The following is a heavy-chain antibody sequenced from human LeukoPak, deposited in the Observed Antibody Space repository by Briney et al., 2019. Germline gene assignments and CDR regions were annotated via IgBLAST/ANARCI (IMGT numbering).Heavy chain of an antibody. CDR1: GFTFSSYW. D-gene: IGHD3-16*01. CDR3: ARYASSTSFSPFDY. Sequence: GSLRLSCAASGFTFSSYWMSWVRQAPGKGLEWVGEINHTGNTNYSPSLKSRVTISVDTSKNQFSLKLSSVTVADTAVYFCARYASSTSFSPFDYWSQGTLVTVSS. CDR2: INHTGNT. V-gene: IGHV4-34*01. J-gene: IGHJ4*02.